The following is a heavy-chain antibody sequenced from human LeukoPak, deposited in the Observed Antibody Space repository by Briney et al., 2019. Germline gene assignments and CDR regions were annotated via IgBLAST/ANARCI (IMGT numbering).Heavy chain of an antibody. J-gene: IGHJ6*02. V-gene: IGHV3-21*01. CDR1: GFTFSSYS. CDR2: ISSSSYI. Sequence: GGSLRLSCAASGFTFSSYSMNWVRQAPGRGLEWVSSISSSSYIYYADSVKGRFTISRDNAKNSLYPQMNSLRAEDTAVYYCARAEWYGVDYGMDVWGQGTTVTVSS. CDR3: ARAEWYGVDYGMDV. D-gene: IGHD3-3*01.